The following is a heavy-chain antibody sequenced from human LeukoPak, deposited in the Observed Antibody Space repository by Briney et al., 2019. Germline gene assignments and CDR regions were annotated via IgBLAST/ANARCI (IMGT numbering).Heavy chain of an antibody. V-gene: IGHV3-74*01. J-gene: IGHJ4*02. Sequence: PGGSLRLSCAASGFTFSDYYIHWVRQAPGKGLVWVSRINSDGTDTTYADSVKGRFTISRDNAKNTLFLQMNSLRAEDTAVYYCVRVPYWGQGTLVTVSS. CDR1: GFTFSDYY. CDR2: INSDGTDT. CDR3: VRVPY.